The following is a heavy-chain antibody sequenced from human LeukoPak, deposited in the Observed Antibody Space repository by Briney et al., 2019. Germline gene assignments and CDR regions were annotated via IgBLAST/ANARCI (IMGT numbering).Heavy chain of an antibody. CDR2: IYHSGST. CDR3: ARDSRLGYCSSTSCPGKDFDL. Sequence: PSETLSLTCTVSGGSISSGGYYWSWIRQPPGKGLEWIGYIYHSGSTYYNPSLKSRVTISVDRSKNQFSLKLSSVTAADTAVYYCARDSRLGYCSSTSCPGKDFDLWGRGTLVTVSS. D-gene: IGHD2-2*01. V-gene: IGHV4-30-2*01. J-gene: IGHJ2*01. CDR1: GGSISSGGYY.